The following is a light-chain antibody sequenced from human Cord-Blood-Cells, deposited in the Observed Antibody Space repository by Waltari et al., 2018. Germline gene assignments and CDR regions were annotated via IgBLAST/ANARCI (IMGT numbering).Light chain of an antibody. V-gene: IGLV2-14*01. CDR3: SSYTSSSTVV. Sequence: QSALTQPASVSGSPGQSITISCTRTSSDVGGYNYSLWYQQHPGKAPKLMIYDVSNRPSGVSNRFSGSKSGNTASLTISGLQAEDEADYYCSSYTSSSTVVFGGGTKLTVL. CDR1: SSDVGGYNY. CDR2: DVS. J-gene: IGLJ2*01.